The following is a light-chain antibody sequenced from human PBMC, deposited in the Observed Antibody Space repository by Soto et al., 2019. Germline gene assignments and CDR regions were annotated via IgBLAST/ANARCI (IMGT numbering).Light chain of an antibody. CDR3: QQYHNWPPTARFT. CDR2: GAS. J-gene: IGKJ2*01. V-gene: IGKV3-15*01. Sequence: IVMTQSPTTLSVSPGERATLSCRASQSVSRNLAWYQQRPGQAPRLLMYGASTRATGIPARFSGSGSGTEFTLTISNLQSEDFAVYHCQQYHNWPPTARFTFGQGTKLEI. CDR1: QSVSRN.